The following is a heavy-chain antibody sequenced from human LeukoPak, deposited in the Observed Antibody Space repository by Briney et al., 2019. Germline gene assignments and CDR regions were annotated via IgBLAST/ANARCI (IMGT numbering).Heavy chain of an antibody. V-gene: IGHV3-23*01. CDR3: ANAPIPTIVLVTPYYFDY. D-gene: IGHD3-22*01. Sequence: GGSLRLSCAASGFTFSSYAMSWIRQAPGKGLEWVSAISGSGGSTYYADSVKGRFTISRDNSKNTLYLQMNSLRAVYTALYYCANAPIPTIVLVTPYYFDYCGQGTLVTVSS. J-gene: IGHJ4*02. CDR2: ISGSGGST. CDR1: GFTFSSYA.